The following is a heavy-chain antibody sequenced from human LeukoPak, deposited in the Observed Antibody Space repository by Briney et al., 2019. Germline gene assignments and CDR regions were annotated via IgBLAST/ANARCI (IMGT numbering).Heavy chain of an antibody. CDR2: ISGSGGST. V-gene: IGHV3-23*01. D-gene: IGHD3-22*01. CDR3: APIGDYYDSSGPSDAFDI. Sequence: GGTLRLSCAASGFTFSSYGMSWVRQAPGKGLEWVSAISGSGGSTYYADSVKGRFTISRDNSKNTLYLQMNSLRAEDTAVYYCAPIGDYYDSSGPSDAFDIWGQGTMVTVSS. J-gene: IGHJ3*02. CDR1: GFTFSSYG.